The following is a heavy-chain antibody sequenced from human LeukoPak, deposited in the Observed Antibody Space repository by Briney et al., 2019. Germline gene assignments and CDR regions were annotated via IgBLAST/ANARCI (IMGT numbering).Heavy chain of an antibody. J-gene: IGHJ3*02. D-gene: IGHD2/OR15-2a*01. V-gene: IGHV4-34*01. Sequence: SETLSLTCAVYGGTFSGYYWSWIRQPPGKGLEWIGEINHSGSTNYNPSLKSRVTISVDTSKNQFSLKLSSVTAADTAVYYCARSTVYFDAFDIWGQGTMVTVSS. CDR3: ARSTVYFDAFDI. CDR2: INHSGST. CDR1: GGTFSGYY.